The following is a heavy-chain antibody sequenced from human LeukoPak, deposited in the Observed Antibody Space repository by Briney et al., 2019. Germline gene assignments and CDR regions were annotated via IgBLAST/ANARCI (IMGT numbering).Heavy chain of an antibody. CDR1: GFTFSRYA. CDR2: MGGSAGST. CDR3: AKDYYGSGSYYTPYYYYYMDV. V-gene: IGHV3-23*01. D-gene: IGHD3-10*01. J-gene: IGHJ6*03. Sequence: GGSLRLSCAASGFTFSRYAMSWVRQAPGKGLEGFSAMGGSAGSTYYADSVKGRFTISRDNSKNTLYLQMNSLRAEDTAVYYCAKDYYGSGSYYTPYYYYYMDVWGKGTTVTISS.